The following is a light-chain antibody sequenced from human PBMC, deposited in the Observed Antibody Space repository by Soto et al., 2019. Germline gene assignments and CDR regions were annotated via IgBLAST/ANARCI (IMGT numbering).Light chain of an antibody. Sequence: EIVLTQSPATLSLSPGESATLSCRASQSVNVFLDWLQQRPGQAPRLLIYDASKRAPGIPARFSGRGSETHFTLTISSLEPEDFGLYYCLQSSNWPLTLGGGTKVDIK. CDR1: QSVNVF. J-gene: IGKJ4*01. CDR2: DAS. V-gene: IGKV3-11*01. CDR3: LQSSNWPLT.